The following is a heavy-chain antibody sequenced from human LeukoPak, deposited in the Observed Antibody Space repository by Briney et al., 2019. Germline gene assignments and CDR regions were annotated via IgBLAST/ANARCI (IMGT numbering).Heavy chain of an antibody. CDR1: GFTFSSYA. CDR3: ARAGSYRFDY. CDR2: ISGSGGST. V-gene: IGHV3-23*01. Sequence: GGSLRLSCAASGFTFSSYAMSWVRQAPGKGLEWVSAISGSGGSTYYADSVKGRFTISRDNAKNTLYLQMNSLTVEDTAVYYCARAGSYRFDYWGQGTLVTVSS. D-gene: IGHD3-16*02. J-gene: IGHJ4*02.